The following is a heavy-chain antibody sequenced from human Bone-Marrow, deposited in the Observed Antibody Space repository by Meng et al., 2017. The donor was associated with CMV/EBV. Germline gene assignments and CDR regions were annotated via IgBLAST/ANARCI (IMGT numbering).Heavy chain of an antibody. CDR2: ISWNSGSI. J-gene: IGHJ6*02. Sequence: SLKISCAASGFTFDDYAMHWVRQAPGKGLEWVSGISWNSGSIGYADSVKGRFTISRDNAKNSLYLQMNSLRAEDMALYYCAKDIGRGGSSAKYYYYYGMDVWGQGTTVTVYS. CDR3: AKDIGRGGSSAKYYYYYGMDV. V-gene: IGHV3-9*03. D-gene: IGHD2-15*01. CDR1: GFTFDDYA.